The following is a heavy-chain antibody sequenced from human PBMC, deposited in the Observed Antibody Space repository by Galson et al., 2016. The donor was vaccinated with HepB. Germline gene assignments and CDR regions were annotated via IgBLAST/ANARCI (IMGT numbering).Heavy chain of an antibody. CDR1: GDSISRSNW. J-gene: IGHJ4*02. Sequence: TLSLTCAVSGDSISRSNWWNWVRQPPGKGLEWIGEIYHRGSTNYNPSLKSRVTISVDKSKNQFSLKLTSVTAADTAVYYCAKTGLRRDGVVVMRYFDYWGQGTLVTVSS. D-gene: IGHD3-22*01. CDR2: IYHRGST. CDR3: AKTGLRRDGVVVMRYFDY. V-gene: IGHV4-4*02.